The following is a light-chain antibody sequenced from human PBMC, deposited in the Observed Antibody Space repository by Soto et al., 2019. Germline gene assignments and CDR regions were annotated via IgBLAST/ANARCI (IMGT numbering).Light chain of an antibody. CDR2: IAT. J-gene: IGKJ1*01. CDR3: QQSYATPRT. CDR1: QNIAHY. Sequence: DIPLTQSPSSLSASVGDTVTITCRASQNIAHYLNWYQQKPGKGPRLLIYIATRLQSGVPSRFSGSGSGTEFTLTISSLQPEDFATYYCQQSYATPRTFGQGTKVDIK. V-gene: IGKV1-39*01.